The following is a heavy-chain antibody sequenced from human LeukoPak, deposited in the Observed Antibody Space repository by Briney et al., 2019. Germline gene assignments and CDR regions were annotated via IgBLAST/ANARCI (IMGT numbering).Heavy chain of an antibody. CDR1: GDSLSSNSAA. J-gene: IGHJ6*02. V-gene: IGHV6-1*01. Sequence: SQTLSLTCAISGDSLSSNSAAWNWIGQSPSRGLEWLGRTYCRSNWYNDYAVSVKSRITINPDTSKNQFSLQLNSVTPEDTAVYYCARERGVDTAMVLDYYYGMDVWGQGTTVTVSS. CDR2: TYCRSNWYN. D-gene: IGHD5-18*01. CDR3: ARERGVDTAMVLDYYYGMDV.